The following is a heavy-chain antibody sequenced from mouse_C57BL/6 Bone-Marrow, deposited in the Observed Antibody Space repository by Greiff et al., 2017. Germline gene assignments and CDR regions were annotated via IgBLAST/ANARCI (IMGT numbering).Heavy chain of an antibody. D-gene: IGHD1-1*01. CDR2: IDPRSGNT. CDR1: GYTFTSYG. V-gene: IGHV1-81*01. CDR3: APHYYGRSGGY. J-gene: IGHJ2*01. Sequence: VQLQQSGAELARPGASVKLSCKASGYTFTSYGISWVKQRTGQGLEWIGEIDPRSGNTYYNEKFKGKATLTADKSSSTAYMELRSLTSEDSAVYFCAPHYYGRSGGYWGQGTTLTVSS.